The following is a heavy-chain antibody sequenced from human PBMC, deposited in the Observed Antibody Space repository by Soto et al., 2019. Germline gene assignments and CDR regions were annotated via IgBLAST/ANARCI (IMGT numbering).Heavy chain of an antibody. CDR2: IIPIFGTA. D-gene: IGHD6-19*01. V-gene: IGHV1-69*13. Sequence: ASVKVSCKASGGTFSSYAISWVRQAPGQGLEWMGGIIPIFGTANYAQKFQGRVTITADESTSTAYMELSSLRSEDTAVYYCARVWVVGDSGWYGEFDPWGQGTLVTVSS. CDR1: GGTFSSYA. CDR3: ARVWVVGDSGWYGEFDP. J-gene: IGHJ5*02.